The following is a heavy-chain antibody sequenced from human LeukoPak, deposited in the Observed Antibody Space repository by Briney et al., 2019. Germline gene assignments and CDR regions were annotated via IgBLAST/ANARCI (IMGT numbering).Heavy chain of an antibody. Sequence: ASVKVSCKASGGTFSSYAISWVRQAPGQGLEWMGGIIPIFGTANYAQKFQGRVTITTDESTSTAYMELSSLRSEGTAVYYCARDATGIAAADFGWFDPWGQGTLVTVSS. J-gene: IGHJ5*02. CDR2: IIPIFGTA. V-gene: IGHV1-69*05. CDR1: GGTFSSYA. D-gene: IGHD6-13*01. CDR3: ARDATGIAAADFGWFDP.